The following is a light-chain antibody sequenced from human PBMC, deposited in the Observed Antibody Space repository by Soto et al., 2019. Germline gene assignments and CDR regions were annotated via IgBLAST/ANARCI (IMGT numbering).Light chain of an antibody. CDR2: AAS. CDR3: QQANSFPRT. J-gene: IGKJ1*01. Sequence: DIQMTQSPSSVSASVGDRVTITCRASQGISSWLAWYQQKPGKAPKLLIYAASSFQSGVPSRFSGXGXXXXFXXTISSLQPEDFATYYCQQANSFPRTFGQGTKVEIK. CDR1: QGISSW. V-gene: IGKV1-12*01.